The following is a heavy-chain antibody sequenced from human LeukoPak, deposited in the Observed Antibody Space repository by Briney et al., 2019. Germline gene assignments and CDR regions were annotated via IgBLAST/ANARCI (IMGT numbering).Heavy chain of an antibody. CDR3: ARVWGRFKVFGSGYYPFDY. J-gene: IGHJ4*02. CDR1: RYTFTSYD. CDR2: MNPNSGNT. D-gene: IGHD3-22*01. V-gene: IGHV1-8*01. Sequence: ASVKVSCKACRYTFTSYDINWVRQATGQGLEWMGWMNPNSGNTGYAQKFQGRVTMTRNTSISTAYMELSSLRSEDTAVYYCARVWGRFKVFGSGYYPFDYWGQGTLVTVSS.